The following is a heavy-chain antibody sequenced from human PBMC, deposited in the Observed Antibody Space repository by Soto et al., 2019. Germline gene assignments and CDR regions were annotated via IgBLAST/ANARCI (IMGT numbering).Heavy chain of an antibody. CDR2: IIPIFGTA. D-gene: IGHD2-2*01. Sequence: QVQLVQSGAEVKKPGFSVKVSCQASLGTFSSYAISWVRQAPGHGLEWMEGIIPIFGTANYAQKFQGRVTITAHEATDTCYMELSSLRSEETAVYYCARGGVVVVRAALPYYYYYGMDVWGQGTTVTVSS. CDR3: ARGGVVVVRAALPYYYYYGMDV. CDR1: LGTFSSYA. J-gene: IGHJ6*02. V-gene: IGHV1-69*01.